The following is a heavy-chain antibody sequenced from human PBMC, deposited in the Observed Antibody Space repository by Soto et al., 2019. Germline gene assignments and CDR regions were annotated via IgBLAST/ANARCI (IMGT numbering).Heavy chain of an antibody. CDR3: ARHDWAKPFDY. V-gene: IGHV4-39*01. CDR1: GGSISSSSYY. Sequence: PSETLSLTCTVSGGSISSSSYYWGWIRQPPGKGPELIGSIYYSGSTYYNPSLKSRVTISVGTSKNQFSLKLSSVTAADTAVYYSARHDWAKPFDYWGQGTLVTVSS. CDR2: IYYSGST. D-gene: IGHD3-9*01. J-gene: IGHJ4*02.